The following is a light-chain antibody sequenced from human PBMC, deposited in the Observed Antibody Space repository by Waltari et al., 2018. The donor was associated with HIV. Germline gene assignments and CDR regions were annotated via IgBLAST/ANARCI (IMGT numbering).Light chain of an antibody. V-gene: IGLV1-44*01. Sequence: SVLTPPPSASGTPGQSVTIPCSGSSSNIGSDTVNWYQHLPGTAPKLLIYRNNERPSGVPDRFSGSKSGTSASLAISGLQSEDEADYYCAAWDDTLNGPVFGGGTKLTVL. CDR2: RNN. J-gene: IGLJ3*02. CDR1: SSNIGSDT. CDR3: AAWDDTLNGPV.